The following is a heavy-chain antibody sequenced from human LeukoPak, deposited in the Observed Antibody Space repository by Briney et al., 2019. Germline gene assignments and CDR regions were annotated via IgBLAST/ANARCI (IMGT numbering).Heavy chain of an antibody. CDR2: ISDSGAST. V-gene: IGHV3-23*01. D-gene: IGHD1-26*01. CDR3: ASALQLSRYSGPYYGMDV. CDR1: GFTFSNYA. J-gene: IGHJ6*02. Sequence: GGSLRLSCAASGFTFSNYAMSWVRQAPGKGLEWVSPISDSGASTYYADSVKGRFTISRDNAKNSLYLQMNSLRAEDTAVYYCASALQLSRYSGPYYGMDVWGQGTTVTVSS.